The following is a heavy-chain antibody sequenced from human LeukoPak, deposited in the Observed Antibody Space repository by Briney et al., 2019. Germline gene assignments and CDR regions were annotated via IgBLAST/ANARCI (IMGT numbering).Heavy chain of an antibody. CDR2: ISSSGSTI. Sequence: GGSLRLSCAASGFTFSDYYMSWIRQAPGKGREWVSYISSSGSTIYYADSVKGRLTISRENAKNSLYLQMNSLRAKDTAVYYCARDSNIVVVVAATKTNWFDPWGQGTLVTVSS. J-gene: IGHJ5*02. V-gene: IGHV3-11*04. D-gene: IGHD2-15*01. CDR1: GFTFSDYY. CDR3: ARDSNIVVVVAATKTNWFDP.